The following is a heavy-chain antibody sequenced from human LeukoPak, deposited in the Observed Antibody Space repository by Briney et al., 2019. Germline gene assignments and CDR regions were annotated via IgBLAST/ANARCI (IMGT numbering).Heavy chain of an antibody. CDR1: GFTFGGHV. CDR3: ARVAPIYSSSLYYLDY. V-gene: IGHV3-33*01. CDR2: IWYDGGNN. Sequence: GGSLRLSCAASGFTFGGHVMHWVRQAPGQGLDWVAVIWYDGGNNYYADSVKGRFTISRDNSKNTLYLQMNSLRAEDTAVYYCARVAPIYSSSLYYLDYWGQGSLVTVSS. D-gene: IGHD6-13*01. J-gene: IGHJ4*02.